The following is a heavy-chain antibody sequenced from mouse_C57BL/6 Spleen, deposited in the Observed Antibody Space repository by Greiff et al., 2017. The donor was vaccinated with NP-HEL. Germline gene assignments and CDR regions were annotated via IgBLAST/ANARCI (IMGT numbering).Heavy chain of an antibody. J-gene: IGHJ2*01. CDR2: ISSGGSYT. Sequence: EVQRVESGGDLVKPGGSLKLSCAASGFTFSSYGMSWVRPTPDKRLEWVATISSGGSYTYYPDSVKGRFTISRDNAKNTLYLQMSSLKSEDTAMYYCARRSGDYYGSSSYFDYWGQGTTLTVSS. CDR3: ARRSGDYYGSSSYFDY. V-gene: IGHV5-6*01. CDR1: GFTFSSYG. D-gene: IGHD1-1*01.